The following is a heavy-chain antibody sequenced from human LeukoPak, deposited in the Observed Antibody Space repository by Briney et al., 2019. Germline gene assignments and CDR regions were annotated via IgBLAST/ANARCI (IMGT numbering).Heavy chain of an antibody. J-gene: IGHJ4*02. CDR3: TRPSTYDYVGGSYRYLDY. CDR1: GFTFSSYA. V-gene: IGHV3-30*01. CDR2: ISYDGSNK. D-gene: IGHD3-16*02. Sequence: PGGSLRLSCAASGFTFSSYAMHWVRQAPGKGLVWVAVISYDGSNKYYADSVKGRFTISRDNSKNTLYLQMNNLRAEDTAVYYCTRPSTYDYVGGSYRYLDYWGQGTLVTVSS.